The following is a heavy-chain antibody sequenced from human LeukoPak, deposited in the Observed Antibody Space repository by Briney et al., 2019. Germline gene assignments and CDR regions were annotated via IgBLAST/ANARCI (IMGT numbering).Heavy chain of an antibody. D-gene: IGHD2-2*01. V-gene: IGHV3-43D*03. CDR1: GFTFDDYA. J-gene: IGHJ4*02. CDR3: AKDGTIDCSSTSCYGPLDY. Sequence: PGGSLRLSRAASGFTFDDYAMHWVRQAPGKGLEWVSLISWYGGSTYYADSVKGRFTISRDNSKNSLYLQMNSLRAEDTALYYCAKDGTIDCSSTSCYGPLDYWGQGTLVTVSS. CDR2: ISWYGGST.